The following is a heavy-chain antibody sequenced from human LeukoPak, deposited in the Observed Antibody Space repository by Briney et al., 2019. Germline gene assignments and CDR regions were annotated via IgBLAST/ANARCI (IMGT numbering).Heavy chain of an antibody. D-gene: IGHD3-22*01. V-gene: IGHV4-34*01. J-gene: IGHJ3*02. CDR3: ARFYSGYSGAFDI. CDR1: GGSFSGYY. CDR2: INHSGST. Sequence: PSETLSLTCAVYGGSFSGYYWSWIRQPPGRGLEWIGEINHSGSTNYNPSLKSRVTISVDTSKNQFSLKLSSVTAADTAVYYCARFYSGYSGAFDIWGQGTMVTVSS.